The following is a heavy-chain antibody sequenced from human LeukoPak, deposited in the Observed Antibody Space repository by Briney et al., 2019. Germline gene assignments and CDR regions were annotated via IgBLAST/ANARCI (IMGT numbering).Heavy chain of an antibody. CDR2: IYYSGST. J-gene: IGHJ4*02. V-gene: IGHV4-59*01. D-gene: IGHD3-22*01. CDR3: ARAHAYYYDWD. Sequence: SETLSLTCTVSGGSISSYYWSWIRQPPGKGLEWTGYIYYSGSTNYNPSLKSRVTISVDTSKNQFSLKLSSVTAADTAVYYCARAHAYYYDWDWGQGTLVTVSS. CDR1: GGSISSYY.